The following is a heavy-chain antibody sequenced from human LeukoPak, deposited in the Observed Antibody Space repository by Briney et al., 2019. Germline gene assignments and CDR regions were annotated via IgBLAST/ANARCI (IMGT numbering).Heavy chain of an antibody. CDR2: VYYSGST. Sequence: PSETLSLTCTVSDYSISSGYYWGWLRQSPGKGLEWIGSVYYSGSTYYNPSLKSRVTISVDTSKNQFSLKLSSVTAADTAVYYCARFGYSSSWYQRAFDIWGQGTMVTVSS. J-gene: IGHJ3*02. CDR3: ARFGYSSSWYQRAFDI. D-gene: IGHD6-13*01. CDR1: DYSISSGYY. V-gene: IGHV4-38-2*02.